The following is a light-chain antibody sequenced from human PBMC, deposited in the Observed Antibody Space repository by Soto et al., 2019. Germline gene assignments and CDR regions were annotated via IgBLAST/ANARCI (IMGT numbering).Light chain of an antibody. J-gene: IGKJ4*01. V-gene: IGKV1-12*01. Sequence: DIQMTQSPSFVSASVGDRVTITCRASQGISSWLAGYQHRPGRAPKLLIHAASNLESGVPSRFCGSGSGTDVTLTISSLQPEDFATYYCQQTTSFPLTFGGGTKVEIK. CDR1: QGISSW. CDR3: QQTTSFPLT. CDR2: AAS.